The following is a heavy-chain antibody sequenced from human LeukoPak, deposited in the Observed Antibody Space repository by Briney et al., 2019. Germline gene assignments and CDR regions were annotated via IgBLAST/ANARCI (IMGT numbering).Heavy chain of an antibody. CDR1: GGSFSGYY. Sequence: SETLSLTCAVYGGSFSGYYWSWIRQPPGKGLEWIGEINHSGSTNYNPSLKSRVTISVDTSKNQFSLKLSSVTVADTAVYYCARAVYYYDSSGYPRPTDAFDIWGQGTMVTVSS. V-gene: IGHV4-34*01. J-gene: IGHJ3*02. D-gene: IGHD3-22*01. CDR3: ARAVYYYDSSGYPRPTDAFDI. CDR2: INHSGST.